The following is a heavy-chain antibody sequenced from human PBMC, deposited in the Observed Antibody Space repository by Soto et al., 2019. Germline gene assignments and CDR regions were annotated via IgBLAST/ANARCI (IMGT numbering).Heavy chain of an antibody. CDR1: GFTVSSNY. V-gene: IGHV3-66*01. Sequence: GGSLRLSCAASGFTVSSNYMSWVRQAPGKGLEWVSVIYSGGTNTYYADSVKGRFTISRDNAKNTLYLQMNSLRAEDTAVYYCTSGPPMYCSSSSCYASPFDYWGQGTLVTVSS. D-gene: IGHD2-2*01. CDR3: TSGPPMYCSSSSCYASPFDY. CDR2: IYSGGTNT. J-gene: IGHJ4*02.